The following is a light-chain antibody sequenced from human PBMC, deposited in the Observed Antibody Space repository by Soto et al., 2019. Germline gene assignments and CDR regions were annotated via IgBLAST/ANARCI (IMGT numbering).Light chain of an antibody. CDR1: QSVSSY. CDR2: EAS. V-gene: IGKV3-11*01. Sequence: DIESTHSPAGLTLSHGGRAPLSCRASQSVSSYLAWYQQKPGQAPRLLIYEASNRATGIPDRFSGSGSGTDFTLAIIGLGPEDFAVYYFLRNGSSGTFAQGT. J-gene: IGKJ1*01. CDR3: LRNGSSGT.